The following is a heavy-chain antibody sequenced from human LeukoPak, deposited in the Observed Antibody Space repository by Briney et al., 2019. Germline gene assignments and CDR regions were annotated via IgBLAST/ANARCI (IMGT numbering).Heavy chain of an antibody. Sequence: SETLSLTCAVSGGSIGSSNWWTGVRQPPGKGLEGIGEIFHSGSTYYNVSLKGRVTISIDNSKNQFSLEMRSVTAADTAVYYCARDREVRGWYFSLWGRGTLVTVSA. V-gene: IGHV4-4*02. D-gene: IGHD1-26*01. J-gene: IGHJ2*01. CDR2: IFHSGST. CDR3: ARDREVRGWYFSL. CDR1: GGSIGSSNW.